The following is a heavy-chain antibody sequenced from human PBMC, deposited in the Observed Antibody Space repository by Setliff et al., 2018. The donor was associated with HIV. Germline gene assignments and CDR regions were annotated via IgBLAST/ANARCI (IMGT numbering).Heavy chain of an antibody. V-gene: IGHV4-30-2*01. CDR1: GGSIGSGGYS. J-gene: IGHJ5*02. Sequence: PSETLSPTCAVSGGSIGSGGYSWSWIRQPPGRGLEWVGYIYHVGGTYYNPSLRSRVTISVDRSKNLFSLKLTSVTAADTAVYYCAKGPVSGVDLWGQGTLVTVSS. CDR2: IYHVGGT. D-gene: IGHD2-15*01. CDR3: AKGPVSGVDL.